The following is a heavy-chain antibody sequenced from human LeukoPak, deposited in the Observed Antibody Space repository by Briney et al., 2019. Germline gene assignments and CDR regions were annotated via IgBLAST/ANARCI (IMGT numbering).Heavy chain of an antibody. D-gene: IGHD3-16*01. CDR1: GFTFSSYA. V-gene: IGHV3-23*01. CDR2: ISGSGGST. CDR3: AKDVGYDYVLFLSSYYFDY. Sequence: GGSLRLSCAASGFTFSSYAMSWVRQAPGKGLEWVSAISGSGGSTYYADSVKGRFTISRDNSKNTLYLQMNSLRAEDTAVYYCAKDVGYDYVLFLSSYYFDYWGQGTLVTVSS. J-gene: IGHJ4*02.